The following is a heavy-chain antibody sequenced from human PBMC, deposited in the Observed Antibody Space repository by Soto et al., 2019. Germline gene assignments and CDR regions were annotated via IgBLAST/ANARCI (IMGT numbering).Heavy chain of an antibody. J-gene: IGHJ6*02. CDR2: INPNNGDT. CDR1: GYSFAGYF. D-gene: IGHD2-15*01. CDR3: ARDFVGVVMDYGMDV. V-gene: IGHV1-2*02. Sequence: QVQLVQSGAEVKKPGASVKVSCKTSGYSFAGYFVHWVRQAPGQGLEWMGWINPNNGDTSYSQKFQGRVSMTRDTPINTAYMELSSLKSDDTAVYYCARDFVGVVMDYGMDVWGQGTTVTVSS.